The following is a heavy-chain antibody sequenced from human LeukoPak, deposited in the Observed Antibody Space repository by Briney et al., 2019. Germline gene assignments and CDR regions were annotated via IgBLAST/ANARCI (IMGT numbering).Heavy chain of an antibody. J-gene: IGHJ4*02. CDR2: IKGDGRET. CDR3: SRSLNS. Sequence: GGSLRLSCAASGFTFSGSWMDWVRQAPGKGLVWVANIKGDGRETYYVDSAKGRFTISRDNAKSSLYLQMDSLRVEDTAIYYCSRSLNSWGQGTLVTVSS. CDR1: GFTFSGSW. V-gene: IGHV3-7*01.